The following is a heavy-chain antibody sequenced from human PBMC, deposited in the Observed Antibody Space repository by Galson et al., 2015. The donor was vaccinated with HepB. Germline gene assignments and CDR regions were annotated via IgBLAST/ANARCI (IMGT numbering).Heavy chain of an antibody. Sequence: SLRLSCAASGFTFSNAWMSWVRQAPGKGLEWVGRIKSKTDGGTTDYAAPVKGRFTISRDDSKNTLYLQMNSLKTEDTAVYYCTTGVLGYCSGGSCSVDYYGMDVWGQGTTVTVSS. CDR2: IKSKTDGGTT. V-gene: IGHV3-15*01. CDR3: TTGVLGYCSGGSCSVDYYGMDV. J-gene: IGHJ6*02. D-gene: IGHD2-15*01. CDR1: GFTFSNAW.